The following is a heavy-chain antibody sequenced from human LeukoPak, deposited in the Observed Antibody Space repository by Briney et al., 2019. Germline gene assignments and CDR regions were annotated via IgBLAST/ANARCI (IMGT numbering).Heavy chain of an antibody. D-gene: IGHD6-13*01. Sequence: GGSLRLSCAASGFTFSNYWMSWVRQAPGKGLEWVANIKQDRSEKYYVDSVKGRFTISRDNAKNSLYLEMNSLRAEDTAVYYCARGHRSSWYSGFKYYYYMDVWGKGTTVTVSS. CDR2: IKQDRSEK. V-gene: IGHV3-7*01. CDR3: ARGHRSSWYSGFKYYYYMDV. J-gene: IGHJ6*03. CDR1: GFTFSNYW.